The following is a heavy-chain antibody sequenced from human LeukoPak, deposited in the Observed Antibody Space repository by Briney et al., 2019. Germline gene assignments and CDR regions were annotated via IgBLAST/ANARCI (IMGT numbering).Heavy chain of an antibody. CDR1: GGSISSSNW. D-gene: IGHD6-13*01. J-gene: IGHJ4*02. CDR2: IYHSGST. CDR3: ARDIAAAGSYFDY. V-gene: IGHV4-4*02. Sequence: SETLSPTCAVSGGSISSSNWWSWVRQPPGKGLEWIGEIYHSGSTNYNPSLKSRVTISVDKSKNQFSLKLSSVTAADTAVYYCARDIAAAGSYFDYWGQGTLVTVSS.